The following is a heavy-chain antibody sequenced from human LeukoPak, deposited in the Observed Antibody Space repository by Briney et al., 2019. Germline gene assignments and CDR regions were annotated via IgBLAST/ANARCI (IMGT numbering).Heavy chain of an antibody. J-gene: IGHJ6*02. D-gene: IGHD1-26*01. CDR1: GYTFTSYD. Sequence: ASVKVSCKASGYTFTSYDINWVRQATGQGLEWMGWMNPNSGNTGYAQKFQGRVTMTRNTSISTAYMELSSLRSEDTAVYYCASGGASGSYFSYYYYHGMDVWGQGTTVTVSS. CDR3: ASGGASGSYFSYYYYHGMDV. CDR2: MNPNSGNT. V-gene: IGHV1-8*01.